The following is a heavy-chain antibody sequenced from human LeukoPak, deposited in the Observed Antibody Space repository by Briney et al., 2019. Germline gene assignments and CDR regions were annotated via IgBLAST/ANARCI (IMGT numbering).Heavy chain of an antibody. V-gene: IGHV3-20*04. CDR3: ARVETVTTGH. CDR2: LSWNGGET. J-gene: IGHJ4*02. Sequence: GGSLRLSCAASGFTFHNHGMAWVRQAPGKGLEWVSRLSWNGGETRYADSVKGRFTISRDNAKNSLYLQMNSLRAEDTAVYYCARVETVTTGHWGQGTLVTVSS. D-gene: IGHD4-17*01. CDR1: GFTFHNHG.